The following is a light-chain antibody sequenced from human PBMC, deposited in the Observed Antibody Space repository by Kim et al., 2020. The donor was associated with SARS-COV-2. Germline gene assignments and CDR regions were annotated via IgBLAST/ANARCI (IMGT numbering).Light chain of an antibody. CDR3: NSRDSNDNVV. CDR1: SLRSYY. Sequence: VALGQTVRITCQGDSLRSYYATWYQQKPGQAPIVVIYGKNNRPSGIPDRFSGSSSRNTASLTITGTQAGDEADYYCNSRDSNDNVVFGGGTQLTVL. CDR2: GKN. J-gene: IGLJ2*01. V-gene: IGLV3-19*01.